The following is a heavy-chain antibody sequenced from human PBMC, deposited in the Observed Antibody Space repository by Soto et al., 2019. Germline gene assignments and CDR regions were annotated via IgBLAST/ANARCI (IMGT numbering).Heavy chain of an antibody. Sequence: QVQLQESGPGLVKPSGTLSLTCAVSGGSISSSNWWSWVRQPPGKGLEWIGEIRHDGITNYNPSLKIRVTISVDKSKNHFSLNLSSVTAADTALYYCARDRDSSDTGGLDVWGQGTTVTVSS. D-gene: IGHD3-22*01. J-gene: IGHJ6*02. V-gene: IGHV4-4*02. CDR1: GGSISSSNW. CDR3: ARDRDSSDTGGLDV. CDR2: IRHDGIT.